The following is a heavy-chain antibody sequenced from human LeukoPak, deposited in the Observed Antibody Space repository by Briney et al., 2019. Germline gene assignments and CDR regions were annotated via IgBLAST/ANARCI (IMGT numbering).Heavy chain of an antibody. D-gene: IGHD6-13*01. CDR2: ISGSGGST. CDR3: AKDHNSIAAGD. Sequence: GGPLRLSYAASGFTFSSYAMSGVHQAPGKGLEGVSAISGSGGSTYYADSVKGRFTISRDHSKNTLYLQRNSLRAEDTAVYYCAKDHNSIAAGDWGQGTLVTVSS. CDR1: GFTFSSYA. J-gene: IGHJ4*02. V-gene: IGHV3-23*01.